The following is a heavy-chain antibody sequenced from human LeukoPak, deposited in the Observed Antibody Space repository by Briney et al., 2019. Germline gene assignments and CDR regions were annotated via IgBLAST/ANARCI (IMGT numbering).Heavy chain of an antibody. V-gene: IGHV3-30*02. Sequence: GGSLRLSCAASGFTFSDCSMHWVRLAPGKGLEWVAFIRYDGIGKSYADSVKGRFTVSRDNSKNTLFLQMNSLRTEDTAVYYCAKEPGSTSAYDTWGQGTLVTVSS. CDR2: IRYDGIGK. CDR1: GFTFSDCS. J-gene: IGHJ4*02. CDR3: AKEPGSTSAYDT. D-gene: IGHD5-12*01.